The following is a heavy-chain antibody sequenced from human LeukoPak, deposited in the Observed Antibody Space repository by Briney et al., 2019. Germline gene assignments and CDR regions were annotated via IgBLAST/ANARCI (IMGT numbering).Heavy chain of an antibody. D-gene: IGHD6-19*01. V-gene: IGHV4-59*01. CDR2: IYYSGST. J-gene: IGHJ2*01. Sequence: KPSQTLSLTCTVSGGSISSYYWSWIRQPPGKGLEWIGYIYYSGSTNYNPSLKSRVTISVDTSKNQFSLKLSSVTAADTAVYYCARDGNFQNGSGWYGLWYFDLWGRGTLVTVSS. CDR3: ARDGNFQNGSGWYGLWYFDL. CDR1: GGSISSYY.